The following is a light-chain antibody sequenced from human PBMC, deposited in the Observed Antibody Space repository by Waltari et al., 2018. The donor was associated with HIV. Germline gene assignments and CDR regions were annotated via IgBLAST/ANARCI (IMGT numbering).Light chain of an antibody. V-gene: IGLV2-23*02. CDR3: CSYTGTGVV. Sequence: QSALTQPASVSGSPGQSITISCTGTSSDVGAYNLVSWYQQHAGKPPKLMIFEVTQRPSGVSDRFSGSRSGNTASLTISGLQADDEGDYYCCSYTGTGVVFGGGTKLTVL. J-gene: IGLJ2*01. CDR2: EVT. CDR1: SSDVGAYNL.